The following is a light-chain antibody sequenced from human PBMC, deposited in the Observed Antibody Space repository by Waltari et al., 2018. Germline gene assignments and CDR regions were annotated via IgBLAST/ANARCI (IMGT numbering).Light chain of an antibody. CDR1: QGVISTY. V-gene: IGKV3-20*01. CDR2: GAS. Sequence: RASQGVISTYLAGYQQKPGQAPRLLIYGASSRATGIPDRFSGSGSGTDFTLTISRLEPEDFAVYYCQQYGSSPRTFGQGTKVEIK. J-gene: IGKJ1*01. CDR3: QQYGSSPRT.